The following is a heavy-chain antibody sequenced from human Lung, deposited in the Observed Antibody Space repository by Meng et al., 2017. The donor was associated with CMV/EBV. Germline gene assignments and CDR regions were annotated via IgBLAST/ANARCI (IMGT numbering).Heavy chain of an antibody. CDR2: IYYSGST. D-gene: IGHD3-3*01. J-gene: IGHJ5*02. Sequence: SEPLSLTCTVSGGSLTTGDYYWSWIRQPPGKGLEWSGYIYYSGSTYYNPSPKSRVTISVDTSKNQFSLKLSSVTGADTAVYYSARARGDYDFWRGYLNWFDPWGQGTLVTVSS. V-gene: IGHV4-30-4*08. CDR3: ARARGDYDFWRGYLNWFDP. CDR1: GGSLTTGDYY.